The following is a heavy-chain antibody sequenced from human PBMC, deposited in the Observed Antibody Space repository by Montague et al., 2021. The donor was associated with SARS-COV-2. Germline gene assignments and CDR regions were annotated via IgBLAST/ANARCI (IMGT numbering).Heavy chain of an antibody. CDR1: GGSISSSNW. CDR2: IYHSGST. D-gene: IGHD6-19*01. V-gene: IGHV4-4*02. J-gene: IGHJ6*02. CDR3: ARVDSSGWYGYYYYGMDV. Sequence: SETLSLTCAVSGGSISSSNWWSWVRQPPGKGLEWIGEIYHSGSTNYNPSLKSRVTISVDKSKNQFSLKLSSVTVADTAVYYCARVDSSGWYGYYYYGMDVWGQGTTVTVSS.